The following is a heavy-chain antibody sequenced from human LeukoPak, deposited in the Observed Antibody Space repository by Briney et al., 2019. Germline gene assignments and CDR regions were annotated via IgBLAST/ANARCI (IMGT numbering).Heavy chain of an antibody. Sequence: SGGSLRLSCAASGFIFSSYWMSWVRQAPGKGLEWVANIKQDGSEKYYVDSVKGRFTISRDNAKNSLYLQMNSLRAEDTAVYYCARDQKQQLVVSYWGQGTLVTVSS. D-gene: IGHD6-13*01. V-gene: IGHV3-7*01. CDR1: GFIFSSYW. CDR3: ARDQKQQLVVSY. J-gene: IGHJ4*02. CDR2: IKQDGSEK.